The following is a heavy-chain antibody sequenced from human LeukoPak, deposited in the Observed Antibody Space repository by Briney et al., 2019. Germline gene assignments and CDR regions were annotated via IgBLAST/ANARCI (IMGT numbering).Heavy chain of an antibody. J-gene: IGHJ4*02. CDR1: GFTFSSYA. CDR2: ITGSGTGT. V-gene: IGHV3-23*01. Sequence: PTGGSLRLSCAVSGFTFSSYAMSWVRQAPGKGLEWVSAITGSGTGTYYADSVKGRFTISRDNAKNSLYLQMNSLRAEDTAVYYCARRGGGRFGEFSYYFDYWGQGTLVTVSS. CDR3: ARRGGGRFGEFSYYFDY. D-gene: IGHD3-10*01.